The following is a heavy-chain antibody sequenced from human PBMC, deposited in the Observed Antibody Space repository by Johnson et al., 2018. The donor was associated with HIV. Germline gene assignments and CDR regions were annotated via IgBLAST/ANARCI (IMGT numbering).Heavy chain of an antibody. CDR1: GFTFGDYA. D-gene: IGHD3-10*02. V-gene: IGHV3-49*03. CDR3: TRAYRLSGGDDAFDI. CDR2: IRSEAYGGTT. J-gene: IGHJ3*02. Sequence: VQLVESGGDLVQPGRSLRLSCTASGFTFGDYAMSWFRQAPGKGLEWVGFIRSEAYGGTTDYAASVKGRVTISRDDSESIAYLEMNSLKTEDTAVYYCTRAYRLSGGDDAFDIWGQGTMVTVS.